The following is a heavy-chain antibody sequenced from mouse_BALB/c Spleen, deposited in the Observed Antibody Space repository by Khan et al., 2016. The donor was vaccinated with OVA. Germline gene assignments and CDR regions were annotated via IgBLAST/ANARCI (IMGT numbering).Heavy chain of an antibody. J-gene: IGHJ4*01. CDR3: ARDGSRYNYAMDY. CDR2: ISYSGST. V-gene: IGHV3-2*02. Sequence: LQQSGPGLVKPSQPLSLTCTVTGYSITSDYAWNWIRQFPGNKLEWMGYISYSGSTNYNPALKSRISITRDTSKNQFFLQLNSVTTEDTATYYCARDGSRYNYAMDYWGQGTSVTVSS. D-gene: IGHD2-3*01. CDR1: GYSITSDYA.